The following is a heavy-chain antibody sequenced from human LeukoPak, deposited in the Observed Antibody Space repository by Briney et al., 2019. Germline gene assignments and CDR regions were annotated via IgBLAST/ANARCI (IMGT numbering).Heavy chain of an antibody. J-gene: IGHJ3*02. CDR1: GVSISSVGYY. D-gene: IGHD3-22*01. CDR2: ISYSGNT. Sequence: SETLSLTCTVSGVSISSVGYYWSWIRQYPGKGLEWIGYISYSGNTYYNPSLKSRVSISVDTSKTQFSLNLSSVTAADTALYYCARVWPYYYDGSAYYNAFDIWGQGTMVTVSS. CDR3: ARVWPYYYDGSAYYNAFDI. V-gene: IGHV4-31*03.